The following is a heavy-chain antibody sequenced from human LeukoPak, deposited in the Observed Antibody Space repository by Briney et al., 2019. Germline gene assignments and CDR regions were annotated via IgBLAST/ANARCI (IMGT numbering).Heavy chain of an antibody. V-gene: IGHV4-34*01. CDR2: INHSGST. CDR1: GGSFSGYY. D-gene: IGHD6-6*01. CDR3: AGHLVRPVQFDY. J-gene: IGHJ4*02. Sequence: PSETLSLTCAVYGGSFSGYYWSWIRQPPGKGLEWIGEINHSGSTNYNPSLKSRVTISVDTSKNQFSLKLSSVTAADTAVYYCAGHLVRPVQFDYWGQGTLVTVSS.